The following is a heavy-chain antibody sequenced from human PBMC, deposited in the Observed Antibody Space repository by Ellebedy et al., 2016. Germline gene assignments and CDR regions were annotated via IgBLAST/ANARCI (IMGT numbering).Heavy chain of an antibody. CDR3: ARGLRGSGSYPWFDP. V-gene: IGHV4-59*01. CDR1: GGSISSYY. CDR2: IYYSGST. D-gene: IGHD3-10*01. Sequence: SETLSLTCTVSGGSISSYYWSWIRQPPGKGLEWIGYIYYSGSTNYNPSLKSRVTISVDTSKNQFSLKLSSVTAADTAVYYCARGLRGSGSYPWFDPWGQGTLVTVSS. J-gene: IGHJ5*02.